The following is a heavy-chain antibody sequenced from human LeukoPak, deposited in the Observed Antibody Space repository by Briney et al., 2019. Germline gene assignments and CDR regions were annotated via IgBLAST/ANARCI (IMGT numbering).Heavy chain of an antibody. V-gene: IGHV1-18*01. J-gene: IGHJ4*02. D-gene: IGHD3-22*01. CDR1: GYTFTSYG. CDR3: ARRDYYDSSGYFDY. Sequence: ASVKVSCKASGYTFTSYGISWVRQAPGQGLEWMGWISAYNGNTNYAQKLHGRVTMTTDTSTSTAYMELRSLRSDDTAVYYCARRDYYDSSGYFDYGGQGTLVTVSS. CDR2: ISAYNGNT.